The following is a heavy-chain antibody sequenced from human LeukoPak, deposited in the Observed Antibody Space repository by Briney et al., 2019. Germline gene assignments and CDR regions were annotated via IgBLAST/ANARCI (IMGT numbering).Heavy chain of an antibody. CDR3: ARERDGRFFDY. CDR2: INQDGSEK. D-gene: IGHD5-24*01. V-gene: IGHV3-7*01. CDR1: GLTFRSFW. J-gene: IGHJ4*02. Sequence: GGSLRLSCAVSGLTFRSFWMSWVRQAPGKGLGWVANINQDGSEKYFVDSVKGRFTISRDNSKNSLHLQMNTLRAEDTALYYCARERDGRFFDYWGQGTLVTVSS.